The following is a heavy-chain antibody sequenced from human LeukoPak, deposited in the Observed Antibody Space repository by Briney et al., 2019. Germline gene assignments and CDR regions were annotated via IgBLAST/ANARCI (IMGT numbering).Heavy chain of an antibody. CDR3: ARGLGGIYFDS. CDR1: GFTFGDYY. CDR2: ISSSGGTI. J-gene: IGHJ4*02. Sequence: GGSLRLSCAASGFTFGDYYMGWIRQAPGKGLEWVSYISSSGGTIYYADSVKGRFTISRDNAKNSLYLQMNSLRAEDTAVYYCARGLGGIYFDSWGQGTLVTVSS. V-gene: IGHV3-11*04. D-gene: IGHD1-26*01.